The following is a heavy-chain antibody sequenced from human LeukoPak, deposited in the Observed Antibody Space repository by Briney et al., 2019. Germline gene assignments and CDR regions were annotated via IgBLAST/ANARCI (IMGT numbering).Heavy chain of an antibody. V-gene: IGHV3-21*01. CDR1: GFIFSDYS. CDR3: AKDSSKIRTFIVATKGYFDY. D-gene: IGHD5-12*01. Sequence: SGGSLRLSCAASGFIFSDYSMNWVRQAPGQGLDWVSSISSRSGYIYYAESVKGRFTISRDNSKNTLYLQMNSLRAEDTAVYYCAKDSSKIRTFIVATKGYFDYWGQGILVTVSS. J-gene: IGHJ4*02. CDR2: ISSRSGYI.